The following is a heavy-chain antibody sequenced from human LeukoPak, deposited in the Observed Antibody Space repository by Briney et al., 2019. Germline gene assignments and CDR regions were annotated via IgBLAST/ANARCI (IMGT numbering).Heavy chain of an antibody. CDR2: MSGSGGST. CDR1: GLTFSNYA. V-gene: IGHV3-23*01. Sequence: GGSLRLSCSASGLTFSNYAMSWVRKAPGKGLDWGSAMSGSGGSTYYADSGKDRFTISRDNSKNTLYLQMDRLRAEDTAVYYCAKDRASLYYYDSSGYYYWCQGTLVTVSS. J-gene: IGHJ4*02. CDR3: AKDRASLYYYDSSGYYY. D-gene: IGHD3-22*01.